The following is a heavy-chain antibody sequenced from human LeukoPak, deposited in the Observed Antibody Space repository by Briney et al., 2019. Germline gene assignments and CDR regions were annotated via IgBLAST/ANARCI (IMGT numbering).Heavy chain of an antibody. J-gene: IGHJ4*02. CDR3: AKAKNRITMIVVVQTKYYFDY. CDR2: IRYDGSNK. CDR1: GFTFSSYG. V-gene: IGHV3-30*02. Sequence: GGSLRLSCAASGFTFSSYGMHWVRQAPGKGLEWVAFIRYDGSNKYYADSVKGRFTISRDNSKNTLYLQMNSLRAEDTAVYYCAKAKNRITMIVVVQTKYYFDYWGQGTLVTVSS. D-gene: IGHD3-22*01.